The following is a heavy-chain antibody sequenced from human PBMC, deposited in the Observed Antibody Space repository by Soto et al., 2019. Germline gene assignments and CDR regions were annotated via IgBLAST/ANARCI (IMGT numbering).Heavy chain of an antibody. V-gene: IGHV4-34*01. J-gene: IGHJ4*02. CDR1: AESFSPYY. Sequence: SETLSLSCAVYAESFSPYYWNCIRRPPCNCLHWIGESNDRGSPNYNPSLESRVTISEETSENQFSLNLNSVTVADTAVYCGARGSPRRYSDNSGYRSIKYWGQGTLVTVSS. CDR3: ARGSPRRYSDNSGYRSIKY. CDR2: SNDRGSP. D-gene: IGHD3-22*01.